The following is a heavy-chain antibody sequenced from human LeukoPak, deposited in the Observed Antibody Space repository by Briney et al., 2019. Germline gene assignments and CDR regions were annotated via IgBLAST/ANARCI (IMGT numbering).Heavy chain of an antibody. CDR2: IIPIFGIA. D-gene: IGHD3-3*01. CDR3: ARFEGIFGVVRYYYYGMDV. J-gene: IGHJ6*02. Sequence: SVKVSCKASGGTFSSYAISWVRQAPGQGLEWMGRIIPIFGIANYAQKFQGRVTITADKSTSTAYMELSSLRSEDMAVYYCARFEGIFGVVRYYYYGMDVWGQGTTVTVSS. V-gene: IGHV1-69*04. CDR1: GGTFSSYA.